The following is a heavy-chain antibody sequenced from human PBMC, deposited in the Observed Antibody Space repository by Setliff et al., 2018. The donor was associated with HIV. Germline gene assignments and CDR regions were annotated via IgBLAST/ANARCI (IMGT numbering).Heavy chain of an antibody. Sequence: PSETLSLTCAVYGGSFSGYYWSWIRQPAGMRLEWIGHISTSGTTNYNPSLKSRVTISADTSKSQFSLKLTSMTAADTAVYYCARSQPDTIFGVVVFDSWGQGTLVTVSS. CDR3: ARSQPDTIFGVVVFDS. J-gene: IGHJ4*02. D-gene: IGHD3-3*01. CDR1: GGSFSGYY. V-gene: IGHV4-59*10. CDR2: ISTSGTT.